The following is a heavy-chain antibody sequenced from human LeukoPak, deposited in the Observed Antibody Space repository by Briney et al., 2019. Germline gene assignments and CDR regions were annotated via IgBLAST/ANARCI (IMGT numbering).Heavy chain of an antibody. D-gene: IGHD3-9*01. V-gene: IGHV4-38-2*02. CDR2: IYHSGST. J-gene: IGHJ4*02. CDR1: GYSISSGYY. CDR3: ARVTGYMIEDYFDY. Sequence: SETLSLTCTVSGYSISSGYYWGWIRQPPGMGLEWIGSIYHSGSTYYNPSLKSRVTISVDTSKNQFSLKLSSVTAADTAVYYCARVTGYMIEDYFDYWGQGILVTVSS.